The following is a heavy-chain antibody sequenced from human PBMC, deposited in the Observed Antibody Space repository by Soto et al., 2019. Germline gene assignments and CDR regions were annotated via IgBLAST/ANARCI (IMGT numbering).Heavy chain of an antibody. J-gene: IGHJ4*02. Sequence: QVQLVQSGAGVKKPGASVKVSCKASGYTFTSYAMHWGRQASGERREWMGWINAGNGNTKYSQKSHGRVTITRDTSASTAHKELSSLRPEDTSVYYYARENGSGRDYWGQRSLVTVTS. CDR2: INAGNGNT. CDR3: ARENGSGRDY. CDR1: GYTFTSYA. V-gene: IGHV1-3*01. D-gene: IGHD6-19*01.